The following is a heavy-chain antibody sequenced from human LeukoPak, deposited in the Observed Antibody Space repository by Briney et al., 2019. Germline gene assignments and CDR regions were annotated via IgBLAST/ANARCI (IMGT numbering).Heavy chain of an antibody. CDR1: GYTFTSYY. J-gene: IGHJ1*01. Sequence: GASVKVSCKASGYTFTSYYMHWVRQAPGQGLEWMGIINPSGGSTSYAQKFQGRVTMTRDTSTSTVYMELSSLRSEDTAVYYCARGGSTTVTTFYFQHWGQGTLVTVSS. D-gene: IGHD4-17*01. CDR2: INPSGGST. V-gene: IGHV1-46*01. CDR3: ARGGSTTVTTFYFQH.